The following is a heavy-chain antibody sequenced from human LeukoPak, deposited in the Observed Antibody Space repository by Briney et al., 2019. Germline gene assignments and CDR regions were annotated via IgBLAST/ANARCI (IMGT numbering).Heavy chain of an antibody. V-gene: IGHV4-39*01. CDR3: ASTREYYFGKFDY. CDR1: GGSISSSSYY. D-gene: IGHD3-10*01. J-gene: IGHJ4*02. CDR2: IYYSGST. Sequence: SETLSLTCTVSGGSISSSSYYWGWIRQSPGKGLEWIGSIYYSGSTYYNPSLKSRVAISVDTSKNQFSLKLSSVTAADTAVYYWASTREYYFGKFDYWGQGTLVTDSS.